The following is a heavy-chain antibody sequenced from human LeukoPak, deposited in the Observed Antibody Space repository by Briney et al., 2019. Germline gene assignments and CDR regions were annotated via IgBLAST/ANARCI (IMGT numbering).Heavy chain of an antibody. CDR2: ISGSGGNT. D-gene: IGHD1-14*01. Sequence: GGSLRLSCAASGFTFSSYGMNWARQAPGKGLEWVSAISGSGGNTYYADSVKGRFTISRDNSKNTLYLQMNSLRAEDTALYYCAKPAKTDYADYWGQGTLVTVSS. CDR1: GFTFSSYG. CDR3: AKPAKTDYADY. V-gene: IGHV3-23*01. J-gene: IGHJ4*02.